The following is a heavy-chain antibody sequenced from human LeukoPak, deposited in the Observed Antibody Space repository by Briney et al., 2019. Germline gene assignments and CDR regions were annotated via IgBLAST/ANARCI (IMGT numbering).Heavy chain of an antibody. CDR1: GFPFRNYG. D-gene: IGHD4-17*01. CDR2: IWYDGSKT. J-gene: IGHJ3*02. CDR3: AGETVTIRGTDGFDI. Sequence: GRSLRLSCAASGFPFRNYGMHWVRQDPGKGLEWVAIIWYDGSKTYYADSVKGRFTISRDNLSNTLYLQMNSLRAEDTAVYYCAGETVTIRGTDGFDIWGQGTMVTVFS. V-gene: IGHV3-33*03.